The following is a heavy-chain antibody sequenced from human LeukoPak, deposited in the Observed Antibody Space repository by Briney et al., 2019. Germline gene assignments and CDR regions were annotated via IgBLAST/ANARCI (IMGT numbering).Heavy chain of an antibody. Sequence: GGSLRLSCAASGFTVSSNYMSWVRQAPGKGLEWVSVIYSGGSTYYADSVKGRFTISRDNSKNTLYLQMNSLRAEDTAVYYCARGVCSGGSCFYYYYYYMDVWGKGTTVTISS. CDR3: ARGVCSGGSCFYYYYYYMDV. CDR2: IYSGGST. D-gene: IGHD2-15*01. J-gene: IGHJ6*03. CDR1: GFTVSSNY. V-gene: IGHV3-66*01.